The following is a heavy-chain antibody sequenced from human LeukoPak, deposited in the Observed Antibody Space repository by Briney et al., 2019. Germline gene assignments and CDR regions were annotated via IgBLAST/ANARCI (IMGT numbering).Heavy chain of an antibody. V-gene: IGHV4-34*01. Sequence: SETLSLTCAVYGGSFSGYYWSWIRQPPGKGLEWIGEINHSGSTNYNPSLKSRVTISVDTSKNQFSLKLSSVTAADTAVYYCAREHLSLWLRLRRNYFDYWGQGTLVTVSS. CDR2: INHSGST. J-gene: IGHJ4*02. CDR3: AREHLSLWLRLRRNYFDY. D-gene: IGHD5-12*01. CDR1: GGSFSGYY.